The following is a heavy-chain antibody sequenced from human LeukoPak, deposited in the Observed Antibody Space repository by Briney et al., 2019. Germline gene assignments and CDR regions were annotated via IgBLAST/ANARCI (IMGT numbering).Heavy chain of an antibody. Sequence: ASVKVSCKVSGCTLTELSMHWVRQAPGKGLEWMGGFDPEDGETIYAQKFQGRVTMTEDTSTDTAYMELSSLRSEDTAVHYCATVVPYSSRWYRRRYFQHWGQGTLVTVSS. CDR1: GCTLTELS. CDR3: ATVVPYSSRWYRRRYFQH. D-gene: IGHD6-13*01. J-gene: IGHJ1*01. CDR2: FDPEDGET. V-gene: IGHV1-24*01.